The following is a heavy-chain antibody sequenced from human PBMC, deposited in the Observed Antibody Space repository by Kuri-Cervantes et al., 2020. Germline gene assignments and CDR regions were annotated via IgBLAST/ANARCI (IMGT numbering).Heavy chain of an antibody. J-gene: IGHJ4*02. V-gene: IGHV3-74*01. CDR3: ARAGSYRFDF. CDR1: GISFSTDW. Sequence: GESLKISCAASGISFSTDWMHWVRQTPGKGLVWLARMNSDGRTINYADSVRGRFTISRDNAENMLYLQMNSLRVEDTAVYYCARAGSYRFDFWGQGTLVTVSS. D-gene: IGHD6-6*01. CDR2: MNSDGRTI.